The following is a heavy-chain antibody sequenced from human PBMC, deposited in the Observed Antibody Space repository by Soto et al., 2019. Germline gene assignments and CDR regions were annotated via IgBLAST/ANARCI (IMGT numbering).Heavy chain of an antibody. Sequence: NPGGSLRLSCAASGFTFSSYSMNWVRQAPGKGLEWVSSISSSSSYIYYADSMKGRFTISRDNAKNSLYLQMNSLRAEDTAVYYCASTKYSSSKDFDYWGQGTLVTVSS. CDR2: ISSSSSYI. J-gene: IGHJ4*02. V-gene: IGHV3-21*01. CDR3: ASTKYSSSKDFDY. D-gene: IGHD6-13*01. CDR1: GFTFSSYS.